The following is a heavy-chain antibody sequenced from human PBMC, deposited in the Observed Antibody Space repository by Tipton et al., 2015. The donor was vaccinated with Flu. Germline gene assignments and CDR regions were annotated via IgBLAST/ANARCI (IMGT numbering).Heavy chain of an antibody. V-gene: IGHV4-39*07. CDR2: IIYSGTS. J-gene: IGHJ6*02. D-gene: IGHD3-3*01. CDR3: ARSMVGIFGVVEGCHGMDV. CDR1: GGSVGSSSYS. Sequence: TLSLTCTVSGGSVGSSSYSWGWIRQSPGKGLEWIGNIIYSGTSYFNPSLKSRVTMPVDTSKNQFSLKLSSVTAADTAVYYCARSMVGIFGVVEGCHGMDVWGQGTTVSVSS.